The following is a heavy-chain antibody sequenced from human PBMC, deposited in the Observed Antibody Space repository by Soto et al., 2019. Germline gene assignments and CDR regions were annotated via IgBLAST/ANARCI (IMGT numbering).Heavy chain of an antibody. CDR3: AREAEEGQAYCTTAVCPRYFDI. CDR2: VNPNTGAT. D-gene: IGHD2-8*01. CDR1: GYTLTDYF. V-gene: IGHV1-2*04. J-gene: IGHJ2*01. Sequence: SVKVLCKASGYTLTDYFVDWVRGAPRPGLECMVRVNPNTGATHYAETFQGWITMTRDMSISTAHLELSSLRSDYTAVYYCAREAEEGQAYCTTAVCPRYFDICGRGTLVAVAS.